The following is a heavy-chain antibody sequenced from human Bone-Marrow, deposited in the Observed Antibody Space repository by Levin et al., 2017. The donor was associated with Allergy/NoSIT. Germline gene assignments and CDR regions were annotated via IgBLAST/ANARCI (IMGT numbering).Heavy chain of an antibody. V-gene: IGHV4-59*12. D-gene: IGHD3-9*01. CDR2: IYYSGST. CDR3: ARDLVRNDIFGLAPVVAFDI. J-gene: IGHJ3*02. CDR1: GGSISSYY. Sequence: SETLSLTCTVSGGSISSYYWSWIRQPPGKGLEWIGYIYYSGSTNYNPSLKSRVTISVDTSKNKFSLRLSSVTAADTAVYYCARDLVRNDIFGLAPVVAFDIWGQGTMVTVSS.